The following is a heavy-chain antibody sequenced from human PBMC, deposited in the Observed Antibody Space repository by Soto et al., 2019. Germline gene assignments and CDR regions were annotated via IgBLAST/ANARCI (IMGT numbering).Heavy chain of an antibody. CDR2: ISARGGSS. D-gene: IGHD3-16*02. V-gene: IGHV3-23*01. J-gene: IGHJ4*02. Sequence: EVQLLESGGGLVQPGGSLRLSCAASGFSFSSYAMVWVRQAPGKGLEWVSGISARGGSSYFADSVQGRFTISSDNSKNVLSLEMNSLRAEDTAIYFSAKGSIEYRASVDNGGQGTLVLVSS. CDR3: AKGSIEYRASVDN. CDR1: GFSFSSYA.